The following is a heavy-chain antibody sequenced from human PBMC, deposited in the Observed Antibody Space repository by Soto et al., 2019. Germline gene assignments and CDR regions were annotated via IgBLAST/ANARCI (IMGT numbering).Heavy chain of an antibody. Sequence: QVQLVQSGAEVKKPGASVKVSCKASGYTFTSYDINWVRQATGQGLEWMGWMNPNSGNTGYAQKFKGRVTMXXNXSXXTAYMELSSLRSEDTAVYYCAREALVGIQGYGMDVWGQGTTVTVSS. CDR3: AREALVGIQGYGMDV. D-gene: IGHD2-2*01. J-gene: IGHJ6*02. CDR1: GYTFTSYD. V-gene: IGHV1-8*01. CDR2: MNPNSGNT.